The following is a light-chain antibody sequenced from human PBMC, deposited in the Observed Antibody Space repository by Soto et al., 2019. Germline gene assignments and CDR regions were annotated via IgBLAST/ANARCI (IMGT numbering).Light chain of an antibody. CDR2: GAS. Sequence: EIVVTQSPGTLSLSPGERSTLSCRAIQSVSRSHLAWYQQKPGQAPRLLIYGASIRATDIPDRYSGSGSGTDFTLTISRLEPEDFALYYCQHYGSYLYTFAQGTKVDIK. CDR3: QHYGSYLYT. V-gene: IGKV3-20*01. J-gene: IGKJ2*01. CDR1: QSVSRSH.